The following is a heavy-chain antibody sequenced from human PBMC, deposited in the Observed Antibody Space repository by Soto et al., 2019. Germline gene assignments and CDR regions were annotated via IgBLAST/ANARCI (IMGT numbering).Heavy chain of an antibody. CDR3: TSWNSGDFDY. CDR1: GFTFGDYA. D-gene: IGHD1-7*01. V-gene: IGHV3-49*04. J-gene: IGHJ4*02. Sequence: GGSLRLSCTASGFTFGDYAMSWVRQAPGKGLEWVGFIRSKAYGGTTEYAAPVKGRFTISRDDSKSIAYLQMNSLKTEDTAVYYCTSWNSGDFDYWGQGTLVTVSS. CDR2: IRSKAYGGTT.